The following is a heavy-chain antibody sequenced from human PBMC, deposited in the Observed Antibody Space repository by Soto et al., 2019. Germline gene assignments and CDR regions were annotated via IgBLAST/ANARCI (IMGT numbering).Heavy chain of an antibody. Sequence: SETLSLTCTISGGSISSSSYYWGWIRQPPGKGLEWIGSIYYSGSTYYNPSLKSRVTISVDTSKNQFSLKLSSVTAADTAVYYCARDRRGDFDWYFDYWGQGTLVTVSS. CDR2: IYYSGST. D-gene: IGHD3-9*01. V-gene: IGHV4-39*07. J-gene: IGHJ4*02. CDR3: ARDRRGDFDWYFDY. CDR1: GGSISSSSYY.